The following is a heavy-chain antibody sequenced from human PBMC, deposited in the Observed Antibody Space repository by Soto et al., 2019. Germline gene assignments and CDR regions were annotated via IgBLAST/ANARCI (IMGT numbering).Heavy chain of an antibody. Sequence: PSETLSLTCTASGASVSSGTNYWSWIRQPPGKGLEWIGYIYNSGSTNYNPSLKSRVTISVDTSRNQCSLKLTSVTAADTAVYYCPTNLYGGYYYYGLDVWGQGTTVTVAS. J-gene: IGHJ6*02. D-gene: IGHD4-17*01. CDR2: IYNSGST. CDR1: GASVSSGTNY. CDR3: PTNLYGGYYYYGLDV. V-gene: IGHV4-61*01.